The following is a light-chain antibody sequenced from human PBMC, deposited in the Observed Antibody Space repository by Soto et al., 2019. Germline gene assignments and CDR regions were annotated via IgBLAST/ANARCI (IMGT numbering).Light chain of an antibody. CDR1: QGVSSR. CDR3: QHYGGSPIT. V-gene: IGKV3-20*01. CDR2: GAS. Sequence: EIVLTQSPGTLSLSPGERATLSCRASQGVSSRLAWYQHKPGQAPRLLISGASNRATGIPDRFSGSGSGTDFTLTIRRLEPEDFALYYCQHYGGSPITFGQGTRLEIK. J-gene: IGKJ5*01.